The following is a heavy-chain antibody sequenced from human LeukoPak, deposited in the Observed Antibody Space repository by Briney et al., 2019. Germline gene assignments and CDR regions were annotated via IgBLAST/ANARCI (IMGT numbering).Heavy chain of an antibody. D-gene: IGHD1-1*01. V-gene: IGHV1-18*01. J-gene: IGHJ4*02. CDR3: ARGKERAPFEF. CDR1: GYTFITYG. Sequence: APVKPSRSPSGYTFITYGISGVRQAPGQGLEWVGWIFTYNGDTKYEKKFQGRVTMTTDSSTNTVYLELRSLRSDDTAVYYCARGKERAPFEFWGQGTL. CDR2: IFTYNGDT.